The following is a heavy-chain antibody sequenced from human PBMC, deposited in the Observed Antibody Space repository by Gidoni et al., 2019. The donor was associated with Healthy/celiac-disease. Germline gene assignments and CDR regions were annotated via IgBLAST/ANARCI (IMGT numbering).Heavy chain of an antibody. V-gene: IGHV4-59*01. CDR2: IYYSGST. Sequence: QVQLQESGPGLVKPSETLSLTCTVSGGSISSYYWSWIRQPPGKGLEWIGYIYYSGSTNYNPSIKSRVTISVDTSKNQFSLKLSSVTAADTAVYYCARGSLVTVTNYFDYWGQGTLVTVSS. J-gene: IGHJ4*02. CDR3: ARGSLVTVTNYFDY. D-gene: IGHD4-17*01. CDR1: GGSISSYY.